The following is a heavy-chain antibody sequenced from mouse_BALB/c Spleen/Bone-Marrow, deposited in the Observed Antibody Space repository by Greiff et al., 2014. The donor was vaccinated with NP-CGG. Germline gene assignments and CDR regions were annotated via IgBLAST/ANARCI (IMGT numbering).Heavy chain of an antibody. CDR2: IPPGSGST. J-gene: IGHJ2*01. CDR1: GYTFTSYW. V-gene: IGHV1S41*01. Sequence: DLVKPGASVKLSCKASGYTFTSYWINWIKQRPGQGLEWIGRIPPGSGSTYYNEMFKGKATLTVDTSSSTAYILLSSLSSEDSAVYFCAYYRYDVNYWGQGTTLTVSS. D-gene: IGHD2-14*01. CDR3: AYYRYDVNY.